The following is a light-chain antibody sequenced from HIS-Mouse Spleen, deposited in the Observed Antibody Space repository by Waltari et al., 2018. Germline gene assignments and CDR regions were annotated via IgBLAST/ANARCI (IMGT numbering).Light chain of an antibody. CDR3: CSYAGSSTYWV. CDR2: EGS. J-gene: IGLJ3*02. V-gene: IGLV2-23*01. Sequence: QSALTQPASVSGSPGQSITISCTGTSSDVGSYNLVSWYQQHPGKAPKLMIYEGSKRPSGVSNRFSVSKSGNTASLTISGLQAEDEADYYCCSYAGSSTYWVFGGGTKLTVL. CDR1: SSDVGSYNL.